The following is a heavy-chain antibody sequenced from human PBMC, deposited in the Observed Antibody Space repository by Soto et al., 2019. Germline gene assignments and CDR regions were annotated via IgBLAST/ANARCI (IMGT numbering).Heavy chain of an antibody. V-gene: IGHV3-74*01. J-gene: IGHJ4*02. CDR3: ATVFEH. Sequence: VPLVESGGGSVQPGGSLRLSCVASGITFSGFWMHWVCQVPGKGLVWVARVDSAGSGTSYADSVKGRFTISRDNAKNTLSRQWDSLRVEDTAVYSCATVFEHWGQGIPVTGSS. CDR2: VDSAGSGT. CDR1: GITFSGFW.